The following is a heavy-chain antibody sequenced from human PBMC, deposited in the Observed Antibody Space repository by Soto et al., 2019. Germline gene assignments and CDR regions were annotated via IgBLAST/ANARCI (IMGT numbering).Heavy chain of an antibody. J-gene: IGHJ6*02. CDR3: ARKRMVTFDYGMDV. CDR1: GFTFSDYY. D-gene: IGHD5-18*01. V-gene: IGHV3-11*01. CDR2: ISSSGSTI. Sequence: GGSLRLSCAASGFTFSDYYMSWIRQAPGKGLEWVSYISSSGSTIYYADSVKGRFTISRDNAKNSLYLQMNSLRAEDTAVYYCARKRMVTFDYGMDVWGQGTTVTVSS.